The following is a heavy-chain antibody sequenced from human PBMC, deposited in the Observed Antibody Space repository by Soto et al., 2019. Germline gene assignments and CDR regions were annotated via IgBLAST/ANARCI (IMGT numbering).Heavy chain of an antibody. D-gene: IGHD3-3*01. J-gene: IGHJ3*02. V-gene: IGHV5-51*01. Sequence: PGESRKISCKGSGFSFSSYWIGWVRQMPGKGLECMGIIYPRDSDTRYNPSFQGQVTISVDTSISTAYLQWSSLRTSDTAMYYCTRTGVSSTFEIWGQGTMVTVSS. CDR3: TRTGVSSTFEI. CDR2: IYPRDSDT. CDR1: GFSFSSYW.